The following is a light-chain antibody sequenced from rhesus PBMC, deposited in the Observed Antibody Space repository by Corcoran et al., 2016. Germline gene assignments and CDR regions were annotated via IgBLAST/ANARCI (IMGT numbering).Light chain of an antibody. CDR3: QQGYSTLT. CDR2: AGS. CDR1: QGISNA. V-gene: IGKV1-33*02. J-gene: IGKJ4*01. Sequence: DIQMSQSPSSLSASVGDKVTITCRASQGISNALAWYQQKSGKAPKLLIYAGSSLESGVPTSLRGSKPGTDYTLTISSLQPEDFATYYCQQGYSTLTFGGGTKVELK.